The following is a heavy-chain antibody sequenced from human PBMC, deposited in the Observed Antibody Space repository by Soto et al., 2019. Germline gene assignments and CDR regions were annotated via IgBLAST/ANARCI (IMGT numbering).Heavy chain of an antibody. D-gene: IGHD2-2*02. CDR2: ISSSGSTI. J-gene: IGHJ4*02. CDR3: ARAGGYCSSTSCYTPPYFDY. V-gene: IGHV3-48*03. CDR1: GFTFSSYE. Sequence: GGSLRLSCAASGFTFSSYEMNWVRQAPGKGLEWVSYISSSGSTIYYADSVKGRFTISGDNAKNSLYLQMNSLRAEDTAVYYCARAGGYCSSTSCYTPPYFDYWGQGTLVTVSS.